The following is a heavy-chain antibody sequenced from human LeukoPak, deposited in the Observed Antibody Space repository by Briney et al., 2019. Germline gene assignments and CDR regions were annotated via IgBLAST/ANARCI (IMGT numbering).Heavy chain of an antibody. V-gene: IGHV4-34*01. CDR2: INHSGST. D-gene: IGHD6-13*01. CDR1: GGSFSGYY. Sequence: SETLSLTCAVYGGSFSGYYRSWIRQPPGKGLEWIGEINHSGSTNYNPSLKSRVTISVDTSKNQFSLKLSSVAAADTAVYYCARGQKLPHYYGMDVWGKGTTVTVSS. J-gene: IGHJ6*04. CDR3: ARGQKLPHYYGMDV.